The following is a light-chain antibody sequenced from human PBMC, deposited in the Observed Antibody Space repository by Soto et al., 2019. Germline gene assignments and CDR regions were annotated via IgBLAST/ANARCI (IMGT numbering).Light chain of an antibody. V-gene: IGKV1-5*01. J-gene: IGKJ1*01. Sequence: DIPMTLSPSALSVPVGDRVTIPCRASQDIDISLAWFQQRPGKAPKVLIYAASGLVTGVPPTFSGSGSGTEFTLTISSVQPDDFATYFCQHSDTFSWTFGHGTMLDI. CDR2: AAS. CDR1: QDIDIS. CDR3: QHSDTFSWT.